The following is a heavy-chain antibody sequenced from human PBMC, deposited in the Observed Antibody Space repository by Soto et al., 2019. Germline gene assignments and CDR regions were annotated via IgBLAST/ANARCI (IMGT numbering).Heavy chain of an antibody. Sequence: PSETLSLTCAVYGGSFSGCYWSWIRQPPGKGLEWIGEINHSGSTNYNPSLKSRVTISVDTSKNQFSLKLSSVTAADTAVYYCARGQLRYFDWLLYGWFDPWGQGTLVTVSS. J-gene: IGHJ5*02. CDR2: INHSGST. CDR3: ARGQLRYFDWLLYGWFDP. D-gene: IGHD3-9*01. V-gene: IGHV4-34*01. CDR1: GGSFSGCY.